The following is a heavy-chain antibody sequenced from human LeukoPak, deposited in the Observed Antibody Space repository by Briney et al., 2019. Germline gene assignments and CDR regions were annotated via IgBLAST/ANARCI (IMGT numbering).Heavy chain of an antibody. D-gene: IGHD1-26*01. CDR2: IYSGGST. V-gene: IGHV3-66*01. Sequence: GGSLGLSCAASGFTFSDYYMSWIRQAPGKGLEWVSVIYSGGSTYYADSVKGRFTISRDNSKNTLYLQMNSLRAEDTAVYYCAKEKYSGSYRYYFDYWGQGTLVTVSS. CDR3: AKEKYSGSYRYYFDY. J-gene: IGHJ4*02. CDR1: GFTFSDYY.